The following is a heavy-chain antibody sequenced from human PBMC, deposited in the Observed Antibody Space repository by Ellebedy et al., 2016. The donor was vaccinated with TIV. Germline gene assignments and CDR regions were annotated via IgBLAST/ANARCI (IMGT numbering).Heavy chain of an antibody. CDR2: LSYDGRRK. Sequence: GGSLRLXXAASGFAFGSYGMHWVRQAPGKGLECIAVLSYDGRRKYYADSVKGRFTVSRDDSKNTLYLHMSSLRVEDTAIYYCASERAGWYLANWGQGTLVAVAS. J-gene: IGHJ4*02. V-gene: IGHV3-33*01. CDR1: GFAFGSYG. D-gene: IGHD6-19*01. CDR3: ASERAGWYLAN.